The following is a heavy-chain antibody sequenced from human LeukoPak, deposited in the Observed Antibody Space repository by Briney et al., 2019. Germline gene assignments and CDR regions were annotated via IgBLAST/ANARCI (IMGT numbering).Heavy chain of an antibody. CDR2: INPNSGGT. D-gene: IGHD1-1*01. CDR1: GYTFTGYY. J-gene: IGHJ3*02. CDR3: ARDRNWNDDAFDI. V-gene: IGHV1-2*02. Sequence: ASVKVSCKASGYTFTGYYMHWVRQAPGQGHEWKGWINPNSGGTNYAQKFQGRVTMTRDTSISTAYMELSRLRSDDTAVYYCARDRNWNDDAFDIWGQGTMVTVSS.